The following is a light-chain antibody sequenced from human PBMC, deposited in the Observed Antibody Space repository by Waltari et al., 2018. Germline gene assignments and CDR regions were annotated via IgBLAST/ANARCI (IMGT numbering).Light chain of an antibody. J-gene: IGLJ2*01. Sequence: QSALTQPASVSGSPGQSITISCTGTSSDVGGYNYFSWYQQHPGKAPKLLIYEVSNRPSGVSNRFSGSKAGNTASLTICGLQAEDEADYYCSSYTSSSTVVFGGGTKLTVL. V-gene: IGLV2-14*01. CDR1: SSDVGGYNY. CDR3: SSYTSSSTVV. CDR2: EVS.